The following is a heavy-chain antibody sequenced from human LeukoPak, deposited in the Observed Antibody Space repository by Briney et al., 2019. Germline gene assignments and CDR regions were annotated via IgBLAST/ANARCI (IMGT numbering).Heavy chain of an antibody. V-gene: IGHV4-59*01. J-gene: IGHJ1*01. CDR1: GGSIISDYN. Sequence: PSETLSLTCTVSGGSIISDYNWSWIRQSPEKGLEWIGYISHTGSADYNPSLKSRVTISVDTSKNQFSLRLNSVTAADTAVYYCANLINYYESSGYYYVRHFLHWGQGTLVTVSS. CDR2: ISHTGSA. D-gene: IGHD3-22*01. CDR3: ANLINYYESSGYYYVRHFLH.